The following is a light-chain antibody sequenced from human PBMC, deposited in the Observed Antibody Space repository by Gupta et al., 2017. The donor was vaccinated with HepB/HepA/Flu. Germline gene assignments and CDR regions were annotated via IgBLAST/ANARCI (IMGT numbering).Light chain of an antibody. CDR1: SRDVGTYNF. V-gene: IGLV2-8*01. CDR3: SSYAGSNNVV. J-gene: IGLJ2*01. Sequence: QSARTQPPPASRSPGQSVTIACTGTSRDVGTYNFVSWYQHHPGKAPNLMIYEVSKRPSGVPVRFSGSRSGNTAAMTVSGLQGEDEDDYYCSSYAGSNNVVFGGGTKLTVL. CDR2: EVS.